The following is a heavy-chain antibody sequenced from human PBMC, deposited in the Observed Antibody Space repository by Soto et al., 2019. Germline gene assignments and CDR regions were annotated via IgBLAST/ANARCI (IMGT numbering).Heavy chain of an antibody. CDR2: IYYSGST. V-gene: IGHV4-31*03. J-gene: IGHJ5*02. Sequence: QVQLQESGPGLVKPSQTLSLTCTVSGGSISSGGYYWSWIRQHPGKGLEWIGYIYYSGSTYYNPSLKSRVTISVDTSKNQFSLKLSSVTAADTAVYYCARGSDSSGWDNWFDPWGQGTLVTVSS. D-gene: IGHD6-19*01. CDR1: GGSISSGGYY. CDR3: ARGSDSSGWDNWFDP.